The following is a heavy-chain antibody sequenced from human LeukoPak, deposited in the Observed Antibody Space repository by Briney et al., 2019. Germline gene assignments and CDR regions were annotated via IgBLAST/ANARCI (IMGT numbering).Heavy chain of an antibody. J-gene: IGHJ4*02. CDR1: GFSFSDFE. CDR3: ARDPTNLYATSWYGFDY. D-gene: IGHD6-13*01. Sequence: GGSLRLSCDASGFSFSDFEMNWVRQAPGKGLEWVSYISSGGSAVYYADSAKGRFTISRDNAKNSLYLQMNSLRAEDTALYYCARDPTNLYATSWYGFDYWGQGTLVAVSS. CDR2: ISSGGSAV. V-gene: IGHV3-48*03.